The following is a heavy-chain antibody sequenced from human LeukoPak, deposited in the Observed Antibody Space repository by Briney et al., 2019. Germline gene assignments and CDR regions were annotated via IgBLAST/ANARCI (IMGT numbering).Heavy chain of an antibody. Sequence: HPGGSLRLSCVGSGFTLSRYSITWVRQAPGKGLEWVSYISGSSTTTYYADSVKGRFTISRDNAKNSLYLQMNSLRDEDTAVYYCARVPFAFDIWGQGIMVTVSS. CDR3: ARVPFAFDI. CDR2: ISGSSTTT. V-gene: IGHV3-48*02. CDR1: GFTLSRYS. J-gene: IGHJ3*02.